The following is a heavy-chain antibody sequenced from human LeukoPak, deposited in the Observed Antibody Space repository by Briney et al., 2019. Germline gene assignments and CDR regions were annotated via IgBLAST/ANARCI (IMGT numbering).Heavy chain of an antibody. CDR1: GGTFSSYA. J-gene: IGHJ4*02. CDR2: MNPNSGNT. Sequence: ASVKVSCKASGGTFSSYAISWVRQATGQGLEWMGWMNPNSGNTGYAQKFQGRVTMTRNTSISTAYMELSSLRSEDTAVYYCARGGLEYYYDSSGYYYFDYWGQGTLVTVSS. V-gene: IGHV1-8*02. D-gene: IGHD3-22*01. CDR3: ARGGLEYYYDSSGYYYFDY.